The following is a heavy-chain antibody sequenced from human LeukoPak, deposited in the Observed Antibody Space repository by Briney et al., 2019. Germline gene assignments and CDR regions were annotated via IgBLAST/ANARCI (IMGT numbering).Heavy chain of an antibody. CDR3: ATNKLKTRYFDL. CDR2: INPNSGGT. J-gene: IGHJ2*01. D-gene: IGHD1-1*01. Sequence: GESLKISCKASGYTFTGYYMHWVRQAPGQGLEWMGWINPNSGGTNYAQKFQGRVTMTRDTSISTAYMELSRLRSDDTAVYYCATNKLKTRYFDLWGRGTLVTVSS. V-gene: IGHV1-2*02. CDR1: GYTFTGYY.